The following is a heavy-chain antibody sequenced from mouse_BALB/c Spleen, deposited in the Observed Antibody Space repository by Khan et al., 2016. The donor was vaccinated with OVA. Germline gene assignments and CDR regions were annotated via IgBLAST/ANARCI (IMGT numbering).Heavy chain of an antibody. CDR2: INTYTGEP. CDR3: ARPPYFSYVMGY. J-gene: IGHJ4*01. V-gene: IGHV9-3-1*01. Sequence: QIQLVQSGPELKKPGETVKISCKASGYTFTNYGMNWVKQAPGRGLKWMGWINTYTGEPTYADDFKGRFVFSLETSASTAYLQINNLKNDDTATYFCARPPYFSYVMGYWGQGTSVTVSS. CDR1: GYTFTNYG. D-gene: IGHD2-10*01.